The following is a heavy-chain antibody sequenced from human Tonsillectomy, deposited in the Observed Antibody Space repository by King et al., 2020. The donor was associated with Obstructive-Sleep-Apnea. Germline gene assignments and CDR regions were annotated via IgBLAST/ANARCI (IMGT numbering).Heavy chain of an antibody. V-gene: IGHV3-11*06. D-gene: IGHD3-22*01. CDR2: ISSSSSYT. J-gene: IGHJ2*01. CDR3: ASVGWSLGYYYDSSGYPRYWYFDL. CDR1: GFTFSDYY. Sequence: VQLVESGGGLVKPGGSLRLSCAASGFTFSDYYMSWIRQAPGKGLEWVSYISSSSSYTNYADSVKGRFTISRDNAKNSLYLQMNSLRAEDTAVYYCASVGWSLGYYYDSSGYPRYWYFDLWGRGTLVTVSS.